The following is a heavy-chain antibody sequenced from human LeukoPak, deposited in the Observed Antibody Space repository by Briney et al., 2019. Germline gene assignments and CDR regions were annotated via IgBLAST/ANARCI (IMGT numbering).Heavy chain of an antibody. Sequence: ASVKVSCKASGYTFTSYDINWVRQATGQGPEWMGWMNPNSGNTGYAEKFQGRVTMTRNTSISTAYMELSSLRSEDTAVYYCKLPAASIYDYWGQGTLVTVSS. D-gene: IGHD2-2*01. CDR2: MNPNSGNT. CDR1: GYTFTSYD. CDR3: KLPAASIYDY. J-gene: IGHJ4*02. V-gene: IGHV1-8*01.